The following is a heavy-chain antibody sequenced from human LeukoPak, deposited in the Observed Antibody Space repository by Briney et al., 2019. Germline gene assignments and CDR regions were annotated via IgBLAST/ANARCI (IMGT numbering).Heavy chain of an antibody. D-gene: IGHD3-10*01. CDR2: IYYSGST. CDR1: GGSISSYY. J-gene: IGHJ4*02. CDR3: ATGDRSHGGY. V-gene: IGHV4-59*01. Sequence: SETLSLTCTVSGGSISSYYWSWIRQPPGKGLEWIGYIYYSGSTNYNPSLKSRVTISVDTSKNQFSLKLSSVTAADTAVYYCATGDRSHGGYWGQGTLVTVSS.